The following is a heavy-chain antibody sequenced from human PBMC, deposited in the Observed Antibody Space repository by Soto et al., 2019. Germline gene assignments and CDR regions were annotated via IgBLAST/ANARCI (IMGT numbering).Heavy chain of an antibody. Sequence: SETLSLTCIVSGGSITSYHWSWIRQFPGKGLEWIAYTSYTGSTHYHPSIKSRVTMSVDTSKNQFSLKLSSVPAADTAVYYCAREGYDFWSGRPASGWFDPWGQGTLVTVSS. D-gene: IGHD3-3*01. CDR1: GGSITSYH. V-gene: IGHV4-59*12. J-gene: IGHJ5*02. CDR2: TSYTGST. CDR3: AREGYDFWSGRPASGWFDP.